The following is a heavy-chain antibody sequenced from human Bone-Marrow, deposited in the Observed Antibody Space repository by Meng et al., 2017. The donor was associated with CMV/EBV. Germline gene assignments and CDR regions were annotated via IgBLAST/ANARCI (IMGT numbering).Heavy chain of an antibody. V-gene: IGHV1-2*02. CDR3: ARGPSRGHYYYYYGMDV. CDR1: GYTFTGYY. J-gene: IGHJ6*02. Sequence: ASVKVSCKASGYTFTGYYMHWVRQAPGQGLEWMGWINPNSGGTNYAQKFQGRVTMTRDTSISTAYMELSRLRSDDTAVYYCARGPSRGHYYYYYGMDVWGQGPTVTV. CDR2: INPNSGGT. D-gene: IGHD2-2*01.